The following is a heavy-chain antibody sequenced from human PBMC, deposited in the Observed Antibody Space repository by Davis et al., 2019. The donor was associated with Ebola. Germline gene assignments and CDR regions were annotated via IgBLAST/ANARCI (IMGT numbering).Heavy chain of an antibody. V-gene: IGHV1-69*13. J-gene: IGHJ6*02. D-gene: IGHD6-19*01. CDR2: IIPIFGTA. Sequence: SVKVSCKASGGTFSSYAISWVRQAPGQGLEWMGGIIPIFGTANYAQKFQGRVTITADESTSTAYMELSSLRSEDTAVYYCARGLKQWLVDTVWGYYYGMDVWGQGTTVTVSS. CDR1: GGTFSSYA. CDR3: ARGLKQWLVDTVWGYYYGMDV.